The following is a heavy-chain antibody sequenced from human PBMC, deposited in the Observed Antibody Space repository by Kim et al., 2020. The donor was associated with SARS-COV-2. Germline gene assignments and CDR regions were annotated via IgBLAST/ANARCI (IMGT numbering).Heavy chain of an antibody. Sequence: GGSLRLSCAASGFTFSRRAMSWVRQVPGKGLECIASVNNNNNPYYADSVKGRFTVSRDITKDTLYLQMNSLRADDTALYYCAKDDPSSRWPTSDSWGQGTLIAVSS. CDR1: GFTFSRRA. D-gene: IGHD6-19*01. J-gene: IGHJ4*02. V-gene: IGHV3-23*05. CDR3: AKDDPSSRWPTSDS. CDR2: VNNNNNP.